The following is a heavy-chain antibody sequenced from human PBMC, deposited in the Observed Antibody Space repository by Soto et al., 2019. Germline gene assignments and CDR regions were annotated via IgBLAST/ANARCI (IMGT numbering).Heavy chain of an antibody. J-gene: IGHJ6*02. D-gene: IGHD6-13*01. CDR3: ARHYAAAAGTEDYYYGMDV. Sequence: GESLKISCKGSGYSFTTYWISWVRQMPGKGLEWMGRIDPTDSDTYYSPSFQGHVTFSADKSISTAYLQWSSLKASDTAMYYCARHYAAAAGTEDYYYGMDVWGQGTTVTSP. CDR2: IDPTDSDT. V-gene: IGHV5-10-1*01. CDR1: GYSFTTYW.